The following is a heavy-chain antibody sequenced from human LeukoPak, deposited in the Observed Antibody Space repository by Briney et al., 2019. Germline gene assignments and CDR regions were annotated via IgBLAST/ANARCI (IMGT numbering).Heavy chain of an antibody. J-gene: IGHJ6*02. CDR2: IIPIFGTA. D-gene: IGHD3-16*01. CDR3: TTRACHAGGCSSSFYYYYGLHF. V-gene: IGHV1-69*13. Sequence: ASVKVSCKASGNSIINYAVSWVRQAPGQGFEWMGGIIPIFGTADYAQKFQGRVTITADQSTSTTYMALSSLKSEDTATYYCTTRACHAGGCSSSFYYYYGLHFWGQGTTVSVSS. CDR1: GNSIINYA.